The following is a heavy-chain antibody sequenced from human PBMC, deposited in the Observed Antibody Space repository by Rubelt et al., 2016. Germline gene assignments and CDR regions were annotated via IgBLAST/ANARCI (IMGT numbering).Heavy chain of an antibody. CDR3: GRDLTTQGAIDY. Sequence: EVQLVESGGGLVQPGGSLRLSCAASEFTFSNYRMHWVRQAPGKGLVWVSRINDDGSSTGYAASVKGRFTISRDNARNTLYLQMNSLRAEDTALYYCGRDLTTQGAIDYWGQGTLVTVSS. J-gene: IGHJ4*02. CDR2: INDDGSST. D-gene: IGHD3-9*01. CDR1: EFTFSNYR. V-gene: IGHV3-74*01.